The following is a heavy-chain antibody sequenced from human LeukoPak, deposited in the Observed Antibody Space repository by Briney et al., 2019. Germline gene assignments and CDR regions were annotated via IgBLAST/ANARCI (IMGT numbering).Heavy chain of an antibody. V-gene: IGHV4-34*01. J-gene: IGHJ4*02. CDR1: GGSFSGYY. D-gene: IGHD3-22*01. Sequence: SETLSLTCAVYGGSFSGYYWSWIRQPPGKGLEWIGEINHSGSTNYNPSLKSRVTISVDTSKNQFSLKLSSVTAADTAVYYCAKDRQYDSSGYYSRRWPPFDYWGQGTLVTVSS. CDR3: AKDRQYDSSGYYSRRWPPFDY. CDR2: INHSGST.